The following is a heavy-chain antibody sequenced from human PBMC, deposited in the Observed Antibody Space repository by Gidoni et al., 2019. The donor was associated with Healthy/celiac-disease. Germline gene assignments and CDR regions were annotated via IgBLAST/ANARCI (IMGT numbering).Heavy chain of an antibody. CDR3: ARSYYYGSGSYYSEYFDY. Sequence: EVQLVQSGAEVKKPGESLKIYCKGSGYRFTSYWIGWVRQMPGKGLEWLGIIYPGDSDTRYSPSFQGQVTISADKSISTAYLQWSSLKASDTAMYYCARSYYYGSGSYYSEYFDYWGQGTLVTVSS. J-gene: IGHJ4*02. D-gene: IGHD3-10*01. CDR1: GYRFTSYW. CDR2: IYPGDSDT. V-gene: IGHV5-51*01.